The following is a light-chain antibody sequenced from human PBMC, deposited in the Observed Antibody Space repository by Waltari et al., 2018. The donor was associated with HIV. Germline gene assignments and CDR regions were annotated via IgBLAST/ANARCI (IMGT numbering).Light chain of an antibody. CDR3: HQRSNWPIT. CDR1: QSVSTY. CDR2: GAS. V-gene: IGKV3-11*01. J-gene: IGKJ5*01. Sequence: EIVLTQSPATLSLSPGERATLSCRANQSVSTYLSWYPQKPGQAHRLLIYGASSRATGMPARFSGRGSETDFTLTISSLEPGDFGVYYWHQRSNWPITFGQGTRLEIK.